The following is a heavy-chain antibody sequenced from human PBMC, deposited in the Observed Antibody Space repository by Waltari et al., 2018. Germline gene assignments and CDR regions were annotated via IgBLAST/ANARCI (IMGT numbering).Heavy chain of an antibody. D-gene: IGHD3-3*01. Sequence: QVQLVQSGAEVKKPGSSVKVSCKASGGTFSSYAISWVRQAPGQGLEWMGGIIPIFGTANYAQKFQGRVTITADESTSTAYMELSSLRSEDTAVYYWARDSRWSGYYNDDYYGMDVWGQGTTVTVSS. J-gene: IGHJ6*02. CDR2: IIPIFGTA. CDR3: ARDSRWSGYYNDDYYGMDV. CDR1: GGTFSSYA. V-gene: IGHV1-69*01.